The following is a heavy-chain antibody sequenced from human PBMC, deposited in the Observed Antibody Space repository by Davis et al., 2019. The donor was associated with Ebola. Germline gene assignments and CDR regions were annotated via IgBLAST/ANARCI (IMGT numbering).Heavy chain of an antibody. CDR2: IHLDDSDT. Sequence: GESLKISCKGSGYNLTTYWIAWVRQMPGKGLEWMGIIHLDDSDTKYSPSFQGQVTISADESISTAYLQWSSLKASDTAMYYCARAYCTGGVCPPHGAIDYWGQGTLVTVSS. J-gene: IGHJ4*02. D-gene: IGHD2-8*02. CDR1: GYNLTTYW. CDR3: ARAYCTGGVCPPHGAIDY. V-gene: IGHV5-51*01.